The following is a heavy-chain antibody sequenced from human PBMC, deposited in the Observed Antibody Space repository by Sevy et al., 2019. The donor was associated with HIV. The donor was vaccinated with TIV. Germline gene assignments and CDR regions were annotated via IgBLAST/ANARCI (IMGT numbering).Heavy chain of an antibody. D-gene: IGHD3-10*01. J-gene: IGHJ3*02. V-gene: IGHV4-61*02. CDR2: IYTSGST. CDR1: GGSISSGSYY. Sequence: SETLSLTCTVSGGSISSGSYYWSWIRQPAGKGLEWIGRIYTSGSTNYNPSLKSRVTMSVDTCKNQFSLKLGSVTAADRAVYYCARSHPVELLWFGELLLDAFDIWGQGTMVTVSS. CDR3: ARSHPVELLWFGELLLDAFDI.